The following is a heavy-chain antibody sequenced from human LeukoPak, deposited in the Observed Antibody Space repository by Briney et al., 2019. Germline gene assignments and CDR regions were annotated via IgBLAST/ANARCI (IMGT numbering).Heavy chain of an antibody. V-gene: IGHV4-59*01. CDR2: IYYSGST. D-gene: IGHD3-3*01. CDR3: ARGVTIFGVVTGSLYYYYMDV. Sequence: PSETLSLTCTVSGGSISSYYWSWIRQPPGKRLEWIGYIYYSGSTNYNPSLKSRVTISVDTSKNQFSLKLSSVTAADTAVYYCARGVTIFGVVTGSLYYYYMDVWGKGTTVTVSS. CDR1: GGSISSYY. J-gene: IGHJ6*03.